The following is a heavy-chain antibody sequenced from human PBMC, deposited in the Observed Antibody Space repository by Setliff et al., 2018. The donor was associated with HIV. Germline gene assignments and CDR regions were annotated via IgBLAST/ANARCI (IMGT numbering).Heavy chain of an antibody. CDR2: IIPIFDTT. CDR3: ARSSLAAAGLGYMDV. J-gene: IGHJ6*03. V-gene: IGHV1-69*13. Sequence: AASVKVSCKASGGTFSNYAINWVRQAPGQGLEWMGGIIPIFDTTHYAQKFQGRVTITADESTSTAYMELSSLRSEDTAVYYCARSSLAAAGLGYMDVWGKGTTVTSP. D-gene: IGHD6-13*01. CDR1: GGTFSNYA.